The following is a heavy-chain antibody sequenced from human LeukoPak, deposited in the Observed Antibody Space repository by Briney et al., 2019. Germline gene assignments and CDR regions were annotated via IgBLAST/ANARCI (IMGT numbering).Heavy chain of an antibody. CDR2: ISGSGGST. J-gene: IGHJ6*03. V-gene: IGHV3-23*01. CDR3: AKSYYTSGVGYYYTEV. D-gene: IGHD3-10*01. CDR1: GFTSSSYG. Sequence: PGGSMRLSCAASGFTSSSYGMSWVRQAPGKGLEWVSAISGSGGSTYYADSVKGRFTISRDNSKNTLYLQMSSLRPEDTAIHYCAKSYYTSGVGYYYTEVWGKGTTVTISS.